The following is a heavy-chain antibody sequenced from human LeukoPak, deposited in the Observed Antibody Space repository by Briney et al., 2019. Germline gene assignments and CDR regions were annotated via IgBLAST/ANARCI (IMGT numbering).Heavy chain of an antibody. J-gene: IGHJ4*02. V-gene: IGHV4-59*08. D-gene: IGHD3-22*01. CDR2: IYYSGST. CDR1: GGSISSYY. CDR3: VGDSSGYRHFDY. Sequence: SETLSLTCTVSGGSISSYYWSWIRQPPGKGLEWIGYIYYSGSTNYNPSLKSRVTISVDTSKNQFSLKLSSVTAADTAVYYCVGDSSGYRHFDYWGQGTLVTVSS.